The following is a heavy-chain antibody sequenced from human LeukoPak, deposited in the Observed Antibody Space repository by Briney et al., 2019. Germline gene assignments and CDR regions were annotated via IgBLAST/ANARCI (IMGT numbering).Heavy chain of an antibody. J-gene: IGHJ4*02. D-gene: IGHD3-22*01. Sequence: GGSLRLSCTASGFTFRSYAMHWVRQAPGKGLEYVSAISSNGGSTYYADSVKGRFTISRDNSKNTLYLQMSSLRAEDTAVYYCVKDTRRGYDSSRYYLDYWGQGTLVTVSS. V-gene: IGHV3-64D*06. CDR2: ISSNGGST. CDR1: GFTFRSYA. CDR3: VKDTRRGYDSSRYYLDY.